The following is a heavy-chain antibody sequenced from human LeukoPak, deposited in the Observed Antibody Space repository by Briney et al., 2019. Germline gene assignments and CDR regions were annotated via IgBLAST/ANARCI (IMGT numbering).Heavy chain of an antibody. CDR1: GYTLTGYY. Sequence: SVKVSCKASGYTLTGYYMHWARQAPGQGLEWMGRIIPILGIANYAQKFQGRVTITADKSTSTAYMELSSLRSEDTAVYYCARWKEYYDSSGYYITPDYWGQGTLVTVSS. CDR3: ARWKEYYDSSGYYITPDY. J-gene: IGHJ4*02. D-gene: IGHD3-22*01. V-gene: IGHV1-69*02. CDR2: IIPILGIA.